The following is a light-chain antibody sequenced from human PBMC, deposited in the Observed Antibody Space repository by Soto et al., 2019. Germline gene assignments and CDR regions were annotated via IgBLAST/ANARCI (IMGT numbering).Light chain of an antibody. CDR1: QSVSSSY. CDR2: GAS. Sequence: IVLTPSPDALSLSPVETPTLSCRASQSVSSSYLAWYQQKPGQAPRLLIYGASSRATGIPDRFSGSGSGTGFTLTISRLEPEDFAVYYCQQYGSSPAWTFGQGTK. V-gene: IGKV3-20*01. J-gene: IGKJ1*01. CDR3: QQYGSSPAWT.